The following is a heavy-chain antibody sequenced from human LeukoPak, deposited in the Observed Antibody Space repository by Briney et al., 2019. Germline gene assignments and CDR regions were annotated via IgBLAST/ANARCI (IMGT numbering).Heavy chain of an antibody. V-gene: IGHV1-18*04. CDR1: DTFTSYC. CDR3: ARYYYGSGSYFSIDY. J-gene: IGHJ4*02. CDR2: ISAYNGNT. Sequence: GASVKVSCKASDTFTSYCISWVRQAPGQGLEWRGWISAYNGNTNYAQKLQGRVTMTTDTSTSTTYMELRSLRSDDTAVYYCARYYYGSGSYFSIDYWGQGTLVTVSS. D-gene: IGHD3-10*01.